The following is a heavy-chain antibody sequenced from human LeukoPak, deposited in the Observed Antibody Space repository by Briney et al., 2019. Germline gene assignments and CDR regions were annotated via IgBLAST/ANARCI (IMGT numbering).Heavy chain of an antibody. J-gene: IGHJ4*02. Sequence: ASVKVSCKASGYTFTGYYLHWVRQAPGQGLQWMGWINPNSGGTNYAQKFQGRVTMTRDTSISTAYMELSRLRSDDTAVYYCARVRYRLAETYIDYWGQGTLVTVSS. CDR2: INPNSGGT. CDR1: GYTFTGYY. D-gene: IGHD3-16*01. V-gene: IGHV1-2*02. CDR3: ARVRYRLAETYIDY.